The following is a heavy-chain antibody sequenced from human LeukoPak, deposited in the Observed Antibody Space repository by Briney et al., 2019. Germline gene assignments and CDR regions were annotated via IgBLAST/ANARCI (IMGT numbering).Heavy chain of an antibody. CDR3: AKGGPQLYYDSSGYYFLDY. D-gene: IGHD3-22*01. CDR1: VFTLSTYV. J-gene: IGHJ4*02. V-gene: IGHV3-23*01. CDR2: LCVSGGGN. Sequence: GGALTLSHVPSVFTLSTYVMSWVRPAAGQGVAGVSALCVSGGGNYHADSVKGRFTTSRDNSKNTLYLQMNSLRAEDTAVYYCAKGGPQLYYDSSGYYFLDYWGQGTLVTVSS.